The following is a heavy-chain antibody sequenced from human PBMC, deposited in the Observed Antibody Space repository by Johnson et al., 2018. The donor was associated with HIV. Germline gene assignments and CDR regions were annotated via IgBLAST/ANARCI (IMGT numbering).Heavy chain of an antibody. CDR2: ISGSGGST. CDR1: GFTFSSYG. V-gene: IGHV3-23*04. Sequence: VLLVESGGGLVQPGESLRLSCAASGFTFSSYGMHWVRQAPGKGLEWVSGISGSGGSTYYADSVKGRFTISRDNSKNTLYLQMSSLRAEDTALYYCAKARVRYSSDVDALDIWGQGTMVTVSS. CDR3: AKARVRYSSDVDALDI. D-gene: IGHD6-19*01. J-gene: IGHJ3*02.